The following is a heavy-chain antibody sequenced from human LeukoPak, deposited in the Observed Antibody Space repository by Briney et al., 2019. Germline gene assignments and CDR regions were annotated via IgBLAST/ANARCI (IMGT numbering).Heavy chain of an antibody. CDR3: ARIVRKMATISYYYGMDV. CDR2: INTNTGNP. D-gene: IGHD5-24*01. Sequence: GASVKVSCQASGYTFTSYAMNWVRQAPGQGLEWMGWINTNTGNPTYAQGFTGRFVFSLDTSVSTAYLQISSLKAEDTAVYYCARIVRKMATISYYYGMDVWGQGTTVTVSS. V-gene: IGHV7-4-1*02. J-gene: IGHJ6*02. CDR1: GYTFTSYA.